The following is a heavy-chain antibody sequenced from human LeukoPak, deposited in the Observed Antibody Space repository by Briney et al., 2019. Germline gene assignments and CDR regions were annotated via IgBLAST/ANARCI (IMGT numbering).Heavy chain of an antibody. J-gene: IGHJ4*02. CDR3: AKEHYDYVWGSYRFGSFVY. Sequence: GGSLRLSCAASGFTFSSYAMSWVRQAPGKGLEWVSAISGSGGSTYYADSVKGRFTISRDNSKNTLYLQMNSLRAEDTAVYYCAKEHYDYVWGSYRFGSFVYWGQGTLVTVSS. V-gene: IGHV3-23*01. CDR2: ISGSGGST. D-gene: IGHD3-16*02. CDR1: GFTFSSYA.